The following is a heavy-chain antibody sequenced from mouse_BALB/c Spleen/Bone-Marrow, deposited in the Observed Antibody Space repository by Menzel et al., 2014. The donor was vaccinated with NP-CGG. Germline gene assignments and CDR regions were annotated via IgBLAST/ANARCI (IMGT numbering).Heavy chain of an antibody. CDR3: ARGGDDFSLDY. J-gene: IGHJ4*01. CDR1: GYAFTDRW. D-gene: IGHD2-4*01. V-gene: IGHV1-69*02. Sequence: QVQLQQSGAELVKPGASVKLSCKASGYAFTDRWIHWVKQRPGQGLEWIGAIDTSDSYTNYNQKFKGKATLTVDESSSTAYIHLSSLTSEDSAVYYCARGGDDFSLDYWGQRTSVTVSS. CDR2: IDTSDSYT.